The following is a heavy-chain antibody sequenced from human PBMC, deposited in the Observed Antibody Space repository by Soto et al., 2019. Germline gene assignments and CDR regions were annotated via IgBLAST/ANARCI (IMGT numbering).Heavy chain of an antibody. J-gene: IGHJ6*02. D-gene: IGHD6-13*01. CDR3: ARGHAAAGTHQRYYYYYGMDV. Sequence: QVQLQQWGAGLLKPSETLSLTCAVYGGSFSGYYWSWIRQPPGKGLEWIGEINHSGSTNYNPSLKSRVTISEDTSKNQFSLKLSSVTAADTAVYYCARGHAAAGTHQRYYYYYGMDVWGQGTTVTVSS. CDR2: INHSGST. CDR1: GGSFSGYY. V-gene: IGHV4-34*01.